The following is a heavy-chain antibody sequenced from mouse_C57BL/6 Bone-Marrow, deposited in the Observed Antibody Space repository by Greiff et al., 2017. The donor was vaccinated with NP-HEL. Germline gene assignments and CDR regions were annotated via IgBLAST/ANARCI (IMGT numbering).Heavy chain of an antibody. J-gene: IGHJ4*01. CDR3: ARYDAMDY. Sequence: DVHLVESGGGLVKPGGSLKLSCAASGFTFSDYGMHWVRQAPEKGLEWVAYISSGSSTIYYADTVKGRFTISRDNAKSTLFLQMTSLRSEDTAMYYRARYDAMDYWGQGTSVTVSS. CDR2: ISSGSSTI. CDR1: GFTFSDYG. V-gene: IGHV5-17*01.